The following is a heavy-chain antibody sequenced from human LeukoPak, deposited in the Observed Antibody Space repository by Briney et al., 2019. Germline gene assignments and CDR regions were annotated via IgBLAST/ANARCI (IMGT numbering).Heavy chain of an antibody. CDR1: GFTFSSYE. Sequence: GGSLRLSCAASGFTFSSYEMNCVRQAPGKGLEWVSYISSSGSTIYYADSVKGRFTISRDNAKNSLYLQMNSLRAEDTAVYYCARDGSMVRDLRYWGQGTLVTVSS. V-gene: IGHV3-48*03. J-gene: IGHJ4*02. CDR3: ARDGSMVRDLRY. CDR2: ISSSGSTI. D-gene: IGHD3-10*01.